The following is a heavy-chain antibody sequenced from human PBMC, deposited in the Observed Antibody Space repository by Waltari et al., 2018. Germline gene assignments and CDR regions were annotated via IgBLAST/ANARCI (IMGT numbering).Heavy chain of an antibody. CDR2: IYYDGTA. CDR3: ASHLWYRDLSRVAFDF. Sequence: QVQLQESGPGLVKPSETLSLTCSVSGGSISGSVYYWGWIRQPPGKGLAYIGSIYYDGTAFYTPSLKTPVTISVDTSYNQFSLKMKSVTAADTAIYYCASHLWYRDLSRVAFDFWGQGTLVAVSS. J-gene: IGHJ4*02. CDR1: GGSISGSVYY. D-gene: IGHD3-10*01. V-gene: IGHV4-39*07.